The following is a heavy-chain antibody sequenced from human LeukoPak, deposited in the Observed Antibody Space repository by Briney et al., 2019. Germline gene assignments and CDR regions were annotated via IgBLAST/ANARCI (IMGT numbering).Heavy chain of an antibody. CDR1: GFTFSSYE. D-gene: IGHD2-2*01. Sequence: GGSLRLSCAASGFTFSSYEMNWVRQAPGRGLEWVPYISSSGSTIYYADSVKGRFTISRDNAKNSLYLQMNSLRAEDTAVYYCARDAAPGNCSSTSCYRYYYYYYMDVWGKGTTVTVSS. J-gene: IGHJ6*03. CDR3: ARDAAPGNCSSTSCYRYYYYYYMDV. CDR2: ISSSGSTI. V-gene: IGHV3-48*03.